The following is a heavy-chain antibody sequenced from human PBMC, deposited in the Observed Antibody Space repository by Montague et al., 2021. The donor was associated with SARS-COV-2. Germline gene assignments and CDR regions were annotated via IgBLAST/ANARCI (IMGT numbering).Heavy chain of an antibody. D-gene: IGHD3-9*01. CDR2: IYQSGST. CDR1: GDSIMTTNW. CDR3: MRAGGFDNRPPV. Sequence: SETLSLTCAVSGDSIMTTNWWSWVRQPPGKGLEWIGEIYQSGSTNYNSSLKSRVTMSVDKSKNQFSLELNSLTAADTALYYCMRAGGFDNRPPVWGQGALVTVSS. J-gene: IGHJ4*02. V-gene: IGHV4-4*02.